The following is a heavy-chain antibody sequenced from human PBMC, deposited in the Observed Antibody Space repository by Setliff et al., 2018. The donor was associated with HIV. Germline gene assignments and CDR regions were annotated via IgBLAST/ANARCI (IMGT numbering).Heavy chain of an antibody. CDR1: GGFIGTYY. CDR3: ARGRVTLNGVAAGHHYMDV. Sequence: SETLSLTCTVSGGFIGTYYWSWIRQSPGKGLEWIGSVYYTGSTNYNPSLERGVTMSVDTSKNQFSLRLMSLTAADTAIYYCARGRVTLNGVAAGHHYMDVWGKGNTVTVSS. CDR2: VYYTGST. J-gene: IGHJ6*03. V-gene: IGHV4-59*13. D-gene: IGHD3-3*01.